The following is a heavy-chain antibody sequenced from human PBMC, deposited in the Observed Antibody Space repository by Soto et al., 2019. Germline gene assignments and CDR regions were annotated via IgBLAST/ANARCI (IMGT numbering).Heavy chain of an antibody. CDR1: GFTFSSYS. J-gene: IGHJ6*02. CDR2: ISSSSSYI. Sequence: GGSLRLSCVASGFTFSSYSMNWVRQAPGKGLEWVSSISSSSSYIYYADSVKGRFTISRDNAKNSLYLQMNSLRAEDTAVYYCARDEDIVVVPAALSAPYYYYGTDVWGQGTRVTVSS. V-gene: IGHV3-21*01. D-gene: IGHD2-2*01. CDR3: ARDEDIVVVPAALSAPYYYYGTDV.